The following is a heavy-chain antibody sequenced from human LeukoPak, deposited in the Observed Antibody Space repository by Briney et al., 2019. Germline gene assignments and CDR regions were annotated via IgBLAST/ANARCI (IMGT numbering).Heavy chain of an antibody. CDR1: GSTFSSYW. CDR2: IKQDGSEK. Sequence: GGSLRLSCAASGSTFSSYWMSWVRQAPGKGLEWVANIKQDGSEKYYVDSVKGRFTISRDNAKNSLYLQMNSLRAEDTAVYYCARDNLRGYCSSTSCQGWFDPWGQGTLVTVSS. D-gene: IGHD2-2*01. V-gene: IGHV3-7*01. CDR3: ARDNLRGYCSSTSCQGWFDP. J-gene: IGHJ5*02.